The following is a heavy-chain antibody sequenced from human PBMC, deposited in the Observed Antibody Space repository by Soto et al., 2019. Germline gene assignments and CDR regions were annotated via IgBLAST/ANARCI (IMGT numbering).Heavy chain of an antibody. J-gene: IGHJ4*02. Sequence: TLSLTCTVSGGSISSGDYYWSWIRQPPGKGLEWIGYIYYSGSTYYNPSLKSRVTISVDTSKNQFSLKLSSVTAADTAVYYCARDFWFGESHHFDYWGQGTLVTVSS. V-gene: IGHV4-30-4*01. D-gene: IGHD3-10*01. CDR1: GGSISSGDYY. CDR3: ARDFWFGESHHFDY. CDR2: IYYSGST.